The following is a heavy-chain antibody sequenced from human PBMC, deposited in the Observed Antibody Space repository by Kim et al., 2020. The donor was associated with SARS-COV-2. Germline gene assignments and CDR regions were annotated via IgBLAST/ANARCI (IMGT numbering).Heavy chain of an antibody. J-gene: IGHJ3*02. D-gene: IGHD3-22*01. CDR3: ARDREYYYDSSGYDAFDI. CDR1: GFTFSDYY. V-gene: IGHV3-11*05. CDR2: ISSSSSYT. Sequence: GGSLRLSCAASGFTFSDYYMSWIRQAPGKGLEWVSYISSSSSYTNYADSVKGRFTISRDNAKNSLYLQMNSLRAEDTAVYYCARDREYYYDSSGYDAFDIWGQGTMVTVSS.